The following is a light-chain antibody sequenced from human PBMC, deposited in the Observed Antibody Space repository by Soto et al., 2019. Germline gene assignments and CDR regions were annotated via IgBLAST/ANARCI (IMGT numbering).Light chain of an antibody. CDR2: AAS. V-gene: IGKV1-17*01. J-gene: IGKJ2*02. CDR1: QGIRND. Sequence: DLQMTQSPSSLSASVGDRVIITCRASQGIRNDLGWYQQKPGKAPKSLIYAASSLQSGVPSRFSGSGSGTEFTLKISRVEAEDVGVYYCMQALQSPRTFGQGTKLEIK. CDR3: MQALQSPRT.